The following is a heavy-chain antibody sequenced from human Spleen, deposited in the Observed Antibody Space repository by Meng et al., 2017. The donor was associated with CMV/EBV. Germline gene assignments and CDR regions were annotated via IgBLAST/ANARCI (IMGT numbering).Heavy chain of an antibody. V-gene: IGHV4-59*11. CDR1: GDSISSHY. Sequence: GSLRLSCTVSGDSISSHYWTWIRQPPGKGLEWIGYVYYSGSTIYNPSLKSRLTISVDTSKNQFSLKLSSVTAADTAVYYCARVRLADYYGSGSYYNPLDNWFDPWGQGTLVTVSS. J-gene: IGHJ5*02. CDR3: ARVRLADYYGSGSYYNPLDNWFDP. D-gene: IGHD3-10*01. CDR2: VYYSGST.